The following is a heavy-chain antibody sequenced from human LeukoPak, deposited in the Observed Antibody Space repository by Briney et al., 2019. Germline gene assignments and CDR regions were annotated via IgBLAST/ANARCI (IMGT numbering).Heavy chain of an antibody. V-gene: IGHV4-4*02. CDR2: VYHSGST. J-gene: IGHJ4*02. CDR1: GDSISTNHW. Sequence: PSGTLSLTCAVSGDSISTNHWWSWVRQPPGKGLEWIGEVYHSGSTNYNPSLKSRVTISVDTSKNQFSLKLSPVTAADPAVYYCARSRGITMIVANWYYFDYWGQGTLVTVSS. D-gene: IGHD3-22*01. CDR3: ARSRGITMIVANWYYFDY.